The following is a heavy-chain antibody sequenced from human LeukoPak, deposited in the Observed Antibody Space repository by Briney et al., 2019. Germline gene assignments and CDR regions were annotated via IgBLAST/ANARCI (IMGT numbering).Heavy chain of an antibody. J-gene: IGHJ4*02. CDR2: IYYSGST. Sequence: PSETLSLTCTVSGGSISSYYWSWIRQPPGKGLEWIGYIYYSGSTNYNPSLKSRVTISVDRSKNQFSLKLSSVTAADTAVYYCARAGSNGFDYWGQGTLVTVSS. V-gene: IGHV4-59*12. D-gene: IGHD3-10*01. CDR1: GGSISSYY. CDR3: ARAGSNGFDY.